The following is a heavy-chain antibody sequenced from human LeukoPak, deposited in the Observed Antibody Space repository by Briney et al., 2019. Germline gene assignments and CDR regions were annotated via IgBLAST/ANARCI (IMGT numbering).Heavy chain of an antibody. CDR3: ASGPYTAMRGPHYYYGMDV. D-gene: IGHD5-18*01. CDR2: INPNSGGT. Sequence: ASVKVSCKASGYTFTGYYMHWVRQAPGQGLEWMGWINPNSGGTNYAQKFQGRVTMTRDTSISTAYMELSRLRSDDTAVYYCASGPYTAMRGPHYYYGMDVWGQGTTVTVSS. V-gene: IGHV1-2*02. J-gene: IGHJ6*02. CDR1: GYTFTGYY.